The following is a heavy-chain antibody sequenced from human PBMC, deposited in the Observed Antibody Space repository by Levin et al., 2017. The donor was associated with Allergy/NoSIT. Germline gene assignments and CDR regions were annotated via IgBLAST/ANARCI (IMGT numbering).Heavy chain of an antibody. V-gene: IGHV3-33*01. J-gene: IGHJ4*02. Sequence: GGSLRLSCAASGFTFSSYGMHWVRQAPGKGLEWVAVIWYDGSNKYYADSVKGRFTISRDNSKNTLYLQMNSLRAEDTAVYYCARGRNVDTAMCDYWGQGTLVTVSS. CDR1: GFTFSSYG. CDR3: ARGRNVDTAMCDY. CDR2: IWYDGSNK. D-gene: IGHD5-18*01.